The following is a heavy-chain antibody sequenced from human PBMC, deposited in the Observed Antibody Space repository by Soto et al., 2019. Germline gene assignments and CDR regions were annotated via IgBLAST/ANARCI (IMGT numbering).Heavy chain of an antibody. CDR3: ARESGGATATLDYYYFYMDV. Sequence: QVQLVQSGAEVRKPGASVTVSCRSSGDSFNDYYIHWVRQAPGQGFEWMGWINPNGGVTKYAQKFQGWVSMTRDTCISTVYMQLSRLRSDDTAVYYCARESGGATATLDYYYFYMDVWGTGTTVTVSS. J-gene: IGHJ6*03. V-gene: IGHV1-2*04. CDR2: INPNGGVT. D-gene: IGHD5-12*01. CDR1: GDSFNDYY.